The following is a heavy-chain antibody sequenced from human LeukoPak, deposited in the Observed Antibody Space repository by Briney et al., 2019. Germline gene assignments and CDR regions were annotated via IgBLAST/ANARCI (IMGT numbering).Heavy chain of an antibody. D-gene: IGHD4-17*01. J-gene: IGHJ4*02. CDR2: IIPILGIA. CDR1: GGTFSSYA. Sequence: ASVKVSCKASGGTFSSYAISWVRQAPGQGLEWMGRIIPILGIANYAQKFQGRVTITADKSTSTAYVELSSLRSEDTAVYYCARELTTARYYFDYWGQGTLVTVSS. V-gene: IGHV1-69*04. CDR3: ARELTTARYYFDY.